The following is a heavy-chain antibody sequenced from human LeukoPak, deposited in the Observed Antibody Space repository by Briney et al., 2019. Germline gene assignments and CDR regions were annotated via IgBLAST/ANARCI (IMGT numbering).Heavy chain of an antibody. CDR2: IYPGDSDT. Sequence: GESLKISCKGSGYSFTSYWSGWVRQLPGKGLEWMGIIYPGDSDTRYSPSFQGQVTISANKSISTAYLQWSSLTASDTAMYYCARPREQIDAFDIWGQGTMVTVSS. CDR1: GYSFTSYW. J-gene: IGHJ3*02. D-gene: IGHD5-24*01. V-gene: IGHV5-51*01. CDR3: ARPREQIDAFDI.